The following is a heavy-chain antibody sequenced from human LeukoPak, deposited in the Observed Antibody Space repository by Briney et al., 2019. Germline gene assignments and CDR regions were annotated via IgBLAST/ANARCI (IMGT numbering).Heavy chain of an antibody. D-gene: IGHD3-10*01. V-gene: IGHV4-39*07. CDR1: GGSISSSSYY. Sequence: SETLSLTCTVSGGSISSSSYYWGWIRQPPGKGLEWIGSIYYSGSTYYNPSLKSRVTISVDTSKNQFSLQLNSVTPEDTAVYYCARNGETHPIYDYWGQGTLVTVSS. CDR3: ARNGETHPIYDY. J-gene: IGHJ4*02. CDR2: IYYSGST.